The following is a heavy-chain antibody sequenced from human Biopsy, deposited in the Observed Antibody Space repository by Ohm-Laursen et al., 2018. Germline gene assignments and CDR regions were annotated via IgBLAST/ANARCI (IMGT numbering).Heavy chain of an antibody. V-gene: IGHV4-59*07. CDR2: IYYSGST. CDR1: GGPIGSFF. D-gene: IGHD1-26*01. J-gene: IGHJ4*02. CDR3: ARVGAGAPSIDYFDY. Sequence: PSDTLSLTCTVSGGPIGSFFWSWIRQPPGKGLEWIGYIYYSGSTNYNPSLRSRVTISVDRSKNQFSLELSSVTAADTAVYYCARVGAGAPSIDYFDYWGQGALVTVSS.